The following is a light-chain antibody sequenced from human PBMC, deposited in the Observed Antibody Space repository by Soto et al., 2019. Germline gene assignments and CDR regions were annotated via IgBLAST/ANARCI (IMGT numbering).Light chain of an antibody. CDR2: NNN. Sequence: QSALTQPPSVSAAPGQKVTISCSGSNSNVGSNYVSWYQHLPGTAPKLLIYNNNQRPSGIRDRFSGSRSGTSATLDITGLQTGDGAVYYCVVWDSSLHNYVFGTGTKGTVL. V-gene: IGLV1-51*01. CDR3: VVWDSSLHNYV. CDR1: NSNVGSNY. J-gene: IGLJ1*01.